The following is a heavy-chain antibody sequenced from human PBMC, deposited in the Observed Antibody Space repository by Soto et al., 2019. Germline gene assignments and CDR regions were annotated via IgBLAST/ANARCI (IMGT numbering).Heavy chain of an antibody. CDR3: ARDKITGLFDY. V-gene: IGHV4-59*12. CDR1: GGSISSYY. D-gene: IGHD2-8*02. CDR2: IYYSGST. J-gene: IGHJ4*02. Sequence: SETLSLTCTVSGGSISSYYWSWIRQPPGKGLEWIGYIYYSGSTNYNPSLKSRVTISVDTSKNQFSLKLTSVTAADTAVYYCARDKITGLFDYWGQGTLVTSPQ.